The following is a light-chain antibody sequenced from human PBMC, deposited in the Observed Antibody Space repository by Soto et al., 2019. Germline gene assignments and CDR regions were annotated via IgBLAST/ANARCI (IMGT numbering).Light chain of an antibody. V-gene: IGKV3-20*01. CDR3: HQYAHSPRT. CDR1: QSVGKNY. Sequence: EIVLTQSPGTLSLSPGERATLSCRASQSVGKNYLAWYQQKPGQAPRFLIYGASSRATGIPDRFSGSGSGTDFTLTISRLESEDFAVYYCHQYAHSPRTFGQGTKVEIK. J-gene: IGKJ1*01. CDR2: GAS.